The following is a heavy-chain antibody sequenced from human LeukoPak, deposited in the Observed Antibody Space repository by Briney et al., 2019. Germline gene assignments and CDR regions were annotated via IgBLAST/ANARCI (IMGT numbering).Heavy chain of an antibody. D-gene: IGHD3-16*01. CDR3: ARARITHNYYYYYMDV. Sequence: GGSLRLSCAASGFTFSDYYMSWIRQAPGKGLEWVSYISSSGSTIHYADSVKGRFTISRDNAKNSLYLQMNSLRAEDTAVYYCARARITHNYYYYYMDVWGKGTTVTVSS. J-gene: IGHJ6*03. CDR2: ISSSGSTI. CDR1: GFTFSDYY. V-gene: IGHV3-11*01.